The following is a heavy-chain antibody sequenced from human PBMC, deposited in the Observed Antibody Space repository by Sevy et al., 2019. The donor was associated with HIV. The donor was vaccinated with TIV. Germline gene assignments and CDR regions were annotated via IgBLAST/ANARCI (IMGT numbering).Heavy chain of an antibody. J-gene: IGHJ6*02. D-gene: IGHD3-3*01. CDR3: ARYNFWSGYYNYYGMDV. CDR1: GGSISSYY. V-gene: IGHV4-59*01. CDR2: IYYSGGT. Sequence: SETLSLTCTVSGGSISSYYWSWIRQPPGKGLEWIGYIYYSGGTNSNPSLKSRVTISVDTSKNQFSLKLSSVTAADTAVYYGARYNFWSGYYNYYGMDVWGQGTTVTVSS.